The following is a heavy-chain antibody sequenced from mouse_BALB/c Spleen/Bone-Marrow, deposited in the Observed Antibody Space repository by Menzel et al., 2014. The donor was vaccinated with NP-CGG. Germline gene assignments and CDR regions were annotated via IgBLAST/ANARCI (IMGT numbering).Heavy chain of an antibody. CDR1: GYTFTSYW. CDR2: IYPGSGSS. Sequence: GSELVRPGASVKLSCKASGYTFTSYWMNWMKQRPGQGLEWIGNIYPGSGSSNYDEKFKSKATLTVDTSSSTAYMQLSSLTSEDSAVYYCTRGWRAMDYWGQGTSVTVSS. D-gene: IGHD2-3*01. J-gene: IGHJ4*01. CDR3: TRGWRAMDY. V-gene: IGHV1S22*01.